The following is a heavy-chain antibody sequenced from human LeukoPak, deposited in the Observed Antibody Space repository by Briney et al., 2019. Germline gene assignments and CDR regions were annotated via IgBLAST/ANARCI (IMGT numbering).Heavy chain of an antibody. J-gene: IGHJ4*02. CDR1: GGTFSSYA. CDR3: ARSGSYIYYFDY. Sequence: SVKVSCKASGGTFSSYAISWVRQAPGQGLEWMGGIIPIFGTANYAQKFQGRVTITADESTSTAYMELSSLRSEDTAVYYCARSGSYIYYFDYWGRGTLVTVSS. CDR2: IIPIFGTA. D-gene: IGHD1-26*01. V-gene: IGHV1-69*13.